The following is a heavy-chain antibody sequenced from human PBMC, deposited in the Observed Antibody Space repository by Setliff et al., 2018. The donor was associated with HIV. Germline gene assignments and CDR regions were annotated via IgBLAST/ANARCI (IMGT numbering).Heavy chain of an antibody. CDR3: AKVDDGQCNTFNCRDFDY. D-gene: IGHD1-1*01. V-gene: IGHV3-23*05. J-gene: IGHJ4*02. CDR2: IDPTGTYT. Sequence: LSCAASGLTLSTYSMSWVRQAPGKGLEWVSAIDPTGTYTYYADAVKGRFTISRDNFRNTLSLQMNSLTAEDSAIYYCAKVDDGQCNTFNCRDFDYWGRGTLVTVSS. CDR1: GLTLSTYS.